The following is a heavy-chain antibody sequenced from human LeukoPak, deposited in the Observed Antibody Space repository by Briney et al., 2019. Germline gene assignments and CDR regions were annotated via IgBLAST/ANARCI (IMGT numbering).Heavy chain of an antibody. Sequence: SETLSLTCTVSGGSISSSSYYWGWIRQPPGKGLEWIGSIYYSGSTYYNPSLKSRVTISVDTSKNQFSLRLSSVTAADTAVYYCARLLRDGYNFHYFDYWGQGTLDTVSS. V-gene: IGHV4-39*01. CDR2: IYYSGST. CDR1: GGSISSSSYY. CDR3: ARLLRDGYNFHYFDY. J-gene: IGHJ4*02. D-gene: IGHD5-24*01.